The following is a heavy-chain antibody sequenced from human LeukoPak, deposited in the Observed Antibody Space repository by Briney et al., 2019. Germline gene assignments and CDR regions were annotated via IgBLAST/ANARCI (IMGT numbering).Heavy chain of an antibody. CDR1: GGSFSGYY. Sequence: SETLSLTCAVYGGSFSGYYWSWIRQPPGKGLEWIGEINHSGSTNYNPSLKSRVTISVDTSKNQFSLKLSSVTAADTAVYYCARYLIGAAAGSNAFDIWGQGTMVTVSS. CDR2: INHSGST. J-gene: IGHJ3*02. V-gene: IGHV4-34*01. D-gene: IGHD6-13*01. CDR3: ARYLIGAAAGSNAFDI.